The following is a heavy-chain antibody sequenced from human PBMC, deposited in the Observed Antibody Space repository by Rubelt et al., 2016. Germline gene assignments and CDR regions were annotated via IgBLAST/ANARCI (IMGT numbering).Heavy chain of an antibody. CDR2: QEFGRT. J-gene: IGHJ3*01. V-gene: IGHV4-59*08. CDR3: ARRIQGPPNLFDV. CDR1: GGSMSDHS. Sequence: QVQLQESGPGVVKPAETLSLRCTVSGGSMSDHSWSWMRQAPGKGLQWIGNQEFGRTTYNPSFDRRVTISVDRTKNEFSLRVRSVTAADTAVYYCARRIQGPPNLFDVWGRGTKVTVSS. D-gene: IGHD2-21*01.